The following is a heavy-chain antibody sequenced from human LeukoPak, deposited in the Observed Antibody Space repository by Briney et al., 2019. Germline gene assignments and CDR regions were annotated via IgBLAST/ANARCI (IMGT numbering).Heavy chain of an antibody. Sequence: ASVKVSCKASGYTFTGYYMHWVRQAPGQGLEWMGWINPNSGGTNYAQKFQGRATMTRDTSISTAYMELSRLRSDDTAVCYCARDGGHSDAFDIWGQGTMVTVSS. CDR3: ARDGGHSDAFDI. D-gene: IGHD3-10*01. CDR1: GYTFTGYY. V-gene: IGHV1-2*02. J-gene: IGHJ3*02. CDR2: INPNSGGT.